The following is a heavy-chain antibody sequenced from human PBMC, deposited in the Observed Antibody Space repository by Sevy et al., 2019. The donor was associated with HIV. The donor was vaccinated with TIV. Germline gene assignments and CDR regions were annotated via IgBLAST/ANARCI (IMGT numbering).Heavy chain of an antibody. CDR2: INPSGGST. J-gene: IGHJ5*02. CDR3: ARVPHSSSWPDWFDP. D-gene: IGHD6-13*01. CDR1: GYTFTSYY. Sequence: ASVKVSCKASGYTFTSYYMHWVRQAPGQGLEWMGIINPSGGSTSYAQKFQGRVTMTRDTSTITVYMELSSLRSEDTAVYYCARVPHSSSWPDWFDPWGQGTLVTVSS. V-gene: IGHV1-46*01.